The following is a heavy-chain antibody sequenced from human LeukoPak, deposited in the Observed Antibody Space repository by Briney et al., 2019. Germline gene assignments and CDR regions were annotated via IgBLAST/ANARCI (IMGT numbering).Heavy chain of an antibody. J-gene: IGHJ2*01. CDR2: IYYSGST. CDR3: ASQTAVADTIKLEWCFDL. Sequence: SATLSLTCTVSGGSISSSSYYWGWIRQPPGKGLEWIGSIYYSGSTYYNPSLKSRVTISVDTSKNQFSLKLSSVTAADTAVYYCASQTAVADTIKLEWCFDLWGRGTLVTVSS. CDR1: GGSISSSSYY. V-gene: IGHV4-39*01. D-gene: IGHD6-19*01.